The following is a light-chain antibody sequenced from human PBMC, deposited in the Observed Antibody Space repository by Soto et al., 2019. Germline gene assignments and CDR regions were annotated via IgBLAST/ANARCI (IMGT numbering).Light chain of an antibody. CDR2: GAF. J-gene: IGKJ4*01. CDR3: QQFGSLVT. CDR1: QSISSSY. Sequence: EIVLTQSPDTLSLSPGERATLSCRASQSISSSYLAWYQQKPGQAPRLLIYGAFSRATGIPDRFSGSGSGTAFTLTISRLEPEDFALYFCQQFGSLVTFGGGTKVEIK. V-gene: IGKV3-20*01.